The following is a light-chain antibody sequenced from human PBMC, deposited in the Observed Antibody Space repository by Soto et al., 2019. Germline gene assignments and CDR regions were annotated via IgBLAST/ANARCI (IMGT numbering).Light chain of an antibody. J-gene: IGKJ1*01. CDR1: QSISSW. CDR2: DAS. Sequence: DIQMTQSPSTLSASVGDRVIITCRASQSISSWLAWYQQKPGKAPKVLIYDASSLESGVPSRFSGSGSGTEITLTISSLQPDDFATYYCQQYKSYSTFGQGTKWIS. V-gene: IGKV1-5*01. CDR3: QQYKSYST.